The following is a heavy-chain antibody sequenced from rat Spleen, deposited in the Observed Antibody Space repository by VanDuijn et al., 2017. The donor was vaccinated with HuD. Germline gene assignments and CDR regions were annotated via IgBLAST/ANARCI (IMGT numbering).Heavy chain of an antibody. D-gene: IGHD1-4*01. CDR1: GFSLTDYS. J-gene: IGHJ2*01. Sequence: QVQLKESGPGLVQPSQTLSLTCTVPGFSLTDYSVHWVRQPPGNGLAWMGRIQSGGSTDYNSALKSRLTISRDTSKRQVCLKMNNRQTEDTAIYCLTRNPYPLEYWGQGVIGTVPS. CDR2: IQSGGST. CDR3: TRNPYPLEY. V-gene: IGHV2-19*01.